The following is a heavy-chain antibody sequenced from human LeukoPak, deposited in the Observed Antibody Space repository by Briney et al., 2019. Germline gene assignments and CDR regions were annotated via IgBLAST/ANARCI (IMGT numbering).Heavy chain of an antibody. CDR3: ARECLTCGGDSYDY. CDR2: IDGGGNSI. V-gene: IGHV3-48*03. Sequence: GGSLRLSCAASGFTFNIYEFNWVRQAPGKGLEWLSYIDGGGNSIYYADSVKGRFTISRDNAKSSLYLQMNSLRAEDTAVYYCARECLTCGGDSYDYWGQGALVTVSS. J-gene: IGHJ4*02. CDR1: GFTFNIYE. D-gene: IGHD2-21*01.